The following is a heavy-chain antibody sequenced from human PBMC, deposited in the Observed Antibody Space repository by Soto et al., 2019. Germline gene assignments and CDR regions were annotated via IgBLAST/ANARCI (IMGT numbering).Heavy chain of an antibody. J-gene: IGHJ6*02. CDR1: GGTFSSYA. Sequence: QVQLGQSLAEVKKPGSSVKVSCKASGGTFSSYAISWVRQAPGQGLEWMGGIIPIFGTANYAPKFQGRVTITADESTRTAYMELSSLRSEDTAVYYCARGLEYYYDGMDVWGQGTTVTVSS. V-gene: IGHV1-69*12. CDR2: IIPIFGTA. D-gene: IGHD1-1*01. CDR3: ARGLEYYYDGMDV.